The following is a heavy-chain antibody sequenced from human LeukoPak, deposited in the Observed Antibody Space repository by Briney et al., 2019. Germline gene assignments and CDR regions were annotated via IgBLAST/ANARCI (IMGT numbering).Heavy chain of an antibody. Sequence: ASVKVSCKASGYTFTGYYMHWVRQAPGQGLEWMGRINPNSGGTNYAQKFQGRVTMTRDTSSSTAYMELSRLRSDDTAVYYCARGNSYGQVDFDYWGQGTLVTVSS. D-gene: IGHD5-18*01. CDR3: ARGNSYGQVDFDY. CDR2: INPNSGGT. J-gene: IGHJ4*02. V-gene: IGHV1-2*06. CDR1: GYTFTGYY.